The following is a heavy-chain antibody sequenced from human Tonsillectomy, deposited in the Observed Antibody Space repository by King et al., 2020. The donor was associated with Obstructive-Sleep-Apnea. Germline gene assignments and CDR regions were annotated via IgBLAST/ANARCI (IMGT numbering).Heavy chain of an antibody. CDR1: VGSFSDYY. V-gene: IGHV4-34*01. CDR3: ARGSGAAAVNWFDP. J-gene: IGHJ5*02. Sequence: VQLQQWGAGLLKPSETLSLTCAVYVGSFSDYYWSGIRQPPGKGLEWIGEINHSGSTNYNPSLKSRVTISGDTSKSQFSLKLSSVTAADTAVYYCARGSGAAAVNWFDPWGQGTLVTVSS. CDR2: INHSGST. D-gene: IGHD6-13*01.